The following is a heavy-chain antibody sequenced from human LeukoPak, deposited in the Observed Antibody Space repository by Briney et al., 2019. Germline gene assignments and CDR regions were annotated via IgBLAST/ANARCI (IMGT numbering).Heavy chain of an antibody. CDR1: GGSISGYY. CDR3: ARGGWNKFDY. D-gene: IGHD3-22*01. J-gene: IGHJ4*02. CDR2: IFYSGTT. Sequence: SETLSLTCFVSGGSISGYYWSWIRQPPGKGLEWIGFIFYSGTTNYNPSLKSRVTISVDTSKNQFSLKLSSVTAADTAVYYCARGGWNKFDYWGQGTLVTVSS. V-gene: IGHV4-59*01.